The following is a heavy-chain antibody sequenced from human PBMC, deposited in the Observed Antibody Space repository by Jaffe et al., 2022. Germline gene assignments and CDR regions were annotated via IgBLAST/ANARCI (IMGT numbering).Heavy chain of an antibody. D-gene: IGHD6-19*01. J-gene: IGHJ4*02. CDR3: ARILSSGWYRNLHYFDY. V-gene: IGHV4-4*02. CDR2: IYHSGST. Sequence: QVQLQESGPGLVKPSGTLSLTCAVSGGSISSSNWWSWIRQPPGKGLEWIGEIYHSGSTNYNPSLKSRVTISVDKSKNQFSLKLSSVTAADTAVYYCARILSSGWYRNLHYFDYWGQGTLVTVSS. CDR1: GGSISSSNW.